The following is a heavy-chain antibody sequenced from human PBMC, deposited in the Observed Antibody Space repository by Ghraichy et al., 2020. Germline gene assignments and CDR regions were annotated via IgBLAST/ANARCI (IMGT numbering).Heavy chain of an antibody. V-gene: IGHV3-49*03. CDR3: TRVETGQWLASGAFDI. CDR2: IRRKAYVGTT. D-gene: IGHD6-19*01. J-gene: IGHJ3*02. CDR1: GFTFGDYA. Sequence: GESLNISCTASGFTFGDYAMTWFRQAPGKGLEWVGFIRRKAYVGTTEYAASVKGRFTISRDDSKSIAYLQMNSLKTEDTAVYYCTRVETGQWLASGAFDIWGQGTMVTVSS.